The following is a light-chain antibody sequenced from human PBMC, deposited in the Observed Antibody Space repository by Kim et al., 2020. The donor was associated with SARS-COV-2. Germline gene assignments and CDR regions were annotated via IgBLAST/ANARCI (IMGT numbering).Light chain of an antibody. Sequence: GQSVTIACSGTSSDVGSYKFVSWYQQHPGKAPKLMIYEVNQRASGVPGRFSGSKSGNTASLTVSGLQTEDEADYYCSSYTGANNWVFGGGTKLTVL. CDR1: SSDVGSYKF. J-gene: IGLJ3*02. CDR2: EVN. CDR3: SSYTGANNWV. V-gene: IGLV2-8*01.